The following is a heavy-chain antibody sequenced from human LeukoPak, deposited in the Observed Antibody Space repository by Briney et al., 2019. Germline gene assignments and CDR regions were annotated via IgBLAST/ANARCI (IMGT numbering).Heavy chain of an antibody. D-gene: IGHD4-23*01. Sequence: GGSLRLSCTAAGFTFDDYGMSWVRQAPGKGLVWVSRVNSDGSITNYADSVKGRFTISRDNAKNTLYLQMNSLRAEDTGVYYCARTPGGPFDLWGQGSLVTVSS. J-gene: IGHJ5*02. CDR2: VNSDGSIT. V-gene: IGHV3-74*01. CDR3: ARTPGGPFDL. CDR1: GFTFDDYG.